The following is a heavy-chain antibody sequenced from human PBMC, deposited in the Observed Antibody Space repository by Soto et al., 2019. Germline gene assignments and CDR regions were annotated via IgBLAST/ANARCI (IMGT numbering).Heavy chain of an antibody. CDR1: GFTFSSYS. V-gene: IGHV3-48*02. Sequence: PGGSLRLSCAASGFTFSSYSMNWVRQAPGKGLEWVSYISSSSGTIYYADPVKGRFTISRDNAKNSLYLQMNSLRDEDTAVYYCAREYGGYAVPFDYWGQGTLVTVSS. J-gene: IGHJ4*02. CDR3: AREYGGYAVPFDY. D-gene: IGHD5-12*01. CDR2: ISSSSGTI.